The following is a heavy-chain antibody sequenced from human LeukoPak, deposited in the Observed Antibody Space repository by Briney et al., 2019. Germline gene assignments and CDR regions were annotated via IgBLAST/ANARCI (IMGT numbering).Heavy chain of an antibody. D-gene: IGHD6-19*01. V-gene: IGHV3-7*01. J-gene: IGHJ4*02. CDR2: IKQDGSDR. CDR1: GFTFRNYW. CDR3: ARGPTPYSSGYDY. Sequence: GGSLRLSCAASGFTFRNYWMSWARQAPGTGLEWVANIKQDGSDRNYVTSVRGRFTISRDNAESSLFLQMNSLRAEDTAVYYCARGPTPYSSGYDYWGQGTLVTVSS.